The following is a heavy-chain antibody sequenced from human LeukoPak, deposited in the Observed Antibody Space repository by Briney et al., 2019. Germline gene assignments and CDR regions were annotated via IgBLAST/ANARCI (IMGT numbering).Heavy chain of an antibody. CDR3: ARRPYWYFDL. CDR2: ISPSGNT. Sequence: SETLSLTCSVSSDSISTHSWSWIRQPAGKRLEWIGHISPSGNTNYSPSLKSRVTMSVDTSKNHFSLKLSSVTAADTAVYYCARRPYWYFDLWGRGTLVTVSS. D-gene: IGHD6-6*01. V-gene: IGHV4-4*07. CDR1: SDSISTHS. J-gene: IGHJ2*01.